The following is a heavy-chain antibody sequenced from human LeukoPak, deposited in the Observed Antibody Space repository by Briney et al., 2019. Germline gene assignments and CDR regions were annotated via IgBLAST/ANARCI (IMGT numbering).Heavy chain of an antibody. V-gene: IGHV3-30*04. D-gene: IGHD2-2*01. CDR1: GFTFRRYA. CDR3: ARDRYASRSYVMDV. Sequence: PGGSLRLSCAASGFTFRRYAMHWVRQAPGKGLEWLAVVSYDGGNEYYADSVKGRFTISRGKSRNTAFLQMDSLRHEDTGVYFCARDRYASRSYVMDVWGQGTTVVVSS. J-gene: IGHJ6*02. CDR2: VSYDGGNE.